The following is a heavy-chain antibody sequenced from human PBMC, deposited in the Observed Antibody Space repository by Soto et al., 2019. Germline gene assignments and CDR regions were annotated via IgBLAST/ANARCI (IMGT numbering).Heavy chain of an antibody. CDR2: ISYDGNNK. J-gene: IGHJ4*02. D-gene: IGHD5-12*01. Sequence: PGGSLRLSCAASGFSFSSHSMHWVRQAPGKGLEWVAVISYDGNNKYQADSVKGRFTISRDNSKNTLYLHMNSLKFEDTAMYYCARVASFKSLHSNSGYDVWGQGTLVTVSS. CDR3: ARVASFKSLHSNSGYDV. V-gene: IGHV3-30-3*01. CDR1: GFSFSSHS.